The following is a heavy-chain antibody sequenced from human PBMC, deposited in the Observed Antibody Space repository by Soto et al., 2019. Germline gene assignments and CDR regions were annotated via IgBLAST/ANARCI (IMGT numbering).Heavy chain of an antibody. Sequence: GASVKVSCKASGSTFSSYAISWVRQAPGQGLEWMGGIIPIFGTANYAQKFQGRVTITADESTSTAYMELSSLRSEDTAVYYCARVLYSSSSDAYGMDVWGQGSTVIVSS. CDR2: IIPIFGTA. V-gene: IGHV1-69*13. D-gene: IGHD6-6*01. J-gene: IGHJ6*02. CDR3: ARVLYSSSSDAYGMDV. CDR1: GSTFSSYA.